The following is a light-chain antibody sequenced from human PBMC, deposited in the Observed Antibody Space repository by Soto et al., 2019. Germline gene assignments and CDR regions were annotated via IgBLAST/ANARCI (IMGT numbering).Light chain of an antibody. V-gene: IGKV3-11*01. Sequence: EIVLTQSPATMYLSPGERATLSCRASQSVSSYLAWYQQKPGQAPRLLIYDASNRANGIPARFSGSGSGTDFTLTISRLEPDDFAVYCCPQRRNFNFGQGTRQEIK. CDR2: DAS. CDR1: QSVSSY. J-gene: IGKJ5*01. CDR3: PQRRNFN.